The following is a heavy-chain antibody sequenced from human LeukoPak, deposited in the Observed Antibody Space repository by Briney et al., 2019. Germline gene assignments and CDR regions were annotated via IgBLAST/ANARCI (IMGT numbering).Heavy chain of an antibody. CDR3: IKGAYRRPGYPLFEN. Sequence: GGSLRLSCLVSGFTFRDNYMDWVRPAPGGGLEGIAHISSTGQITYYSGSVKGRFIISRDDAKNALYLQMDSLRVDDTAVYYCIKGAYRRPGYPLFENWGQGSLVTVSS. V-gene: IGHV3-11*01. J-gene: IGHJ1*01. CDR1: GFTFRDNY. CDR2: ISSTGQIT. D-gene: IGHD3-16*02.